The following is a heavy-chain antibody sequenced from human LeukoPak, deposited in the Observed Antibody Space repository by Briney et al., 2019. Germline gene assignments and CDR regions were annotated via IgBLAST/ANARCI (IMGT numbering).Heavy chain of an antibody. CDR3: AVGLHSGQFAFDI. V-gene: IGHV4-38-2*01. D-gene: IGHD5-24*01. CDR1: GYSISRGSY. Sequence: SETLSLTCAVSGYSISRGSYWGWIRQPPGKGLEWIGSVYHSGSAYYNPSLKRRVTISVDTSKNQFSLKLTSVTAADTAVYYCAVGLHSGQFAFDIWGQGTMVTVSS. J-gene: IGHJ3*02. CDR2: VYHSGSA.